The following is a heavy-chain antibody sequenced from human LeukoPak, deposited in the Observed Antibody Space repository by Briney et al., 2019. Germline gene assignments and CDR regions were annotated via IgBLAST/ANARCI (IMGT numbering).Heavy chain of an antibody. CDR1: GFTFSSYW. D-gene: IGHD6-13*01. V-gene: IGHV3-7*01. Sequence: PGGSLRLSCAASGFTFSSYWMSWVRQAPGKGLEWVANIKQDGSEKYYVDSVKGRFTISRDNAKNSLYLQMNSLRAEDTAVYYCARDRGIAAAGNDYWGQGTLVTVSS. CDR3: ARDRGIAAAGNDY. J-gene: IGHJ4*02. CDR2: IKQDGSEK.